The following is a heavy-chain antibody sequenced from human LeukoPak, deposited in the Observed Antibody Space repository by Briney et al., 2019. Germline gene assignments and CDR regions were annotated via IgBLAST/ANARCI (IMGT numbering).Heavy chain of an antibody. CDR3: ARWAAAVAELDY. J-gene: IGHJ4*02. D-gene: IGHD6-13*01. CDR2: IYPGDSEA. V-gene: IGHV5-51*01. CDR1: GYRFTNYW. Sequence: GESLKISCKGSGYRFTNYWIAWVRQMPGKGLEWVGIIYPGDSEATYSPSFQGQVTISADKSISTAYVQWSSLKASDTAMYYCARWAAAVAELDYWGQGTLVTVSS.